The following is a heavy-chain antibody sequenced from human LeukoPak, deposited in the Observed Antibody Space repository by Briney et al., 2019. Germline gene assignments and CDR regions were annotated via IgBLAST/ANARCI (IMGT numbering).Heavy chain of an antibody. J-gene: IGHJ4*02. CDR2: ISSSSSYI. V-gene: IGHV3-21*01. Sequence: GGSLRLSCAVSGFTFSSYSMNWVRQAPGKGLEWVSSISSSSSYIYYADSVKGRFTISRDNAKNSLYLQMNSLRAEDTAVYYCARDSGGRLDYWGQGTLVTVSS. CDR3: ARDSGGRLDY. D-gene: IGHD2-15*01. CDR1: GFTFSSYS.